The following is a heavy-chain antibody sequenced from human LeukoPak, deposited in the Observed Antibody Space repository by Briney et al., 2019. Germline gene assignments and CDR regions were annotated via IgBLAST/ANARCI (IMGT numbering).Heavy chain of an antibody. CDR1: GCTFISYT. V-gene: IGHV7-4-1*02. J-gene: IGHJ4*02. CDR2: INTNTGDP. CDR3: ARSSRGVIGLLDF. Sequence: ASVKVSCKASGCTFISYTINWVRQAPGQGLEWMGWINTNTGDPAYAQDFRGRFAFSMDKSVSTSYLHISGLKTEDTAVYYCARSSRGVIGLLDFWGRGTLVTVSS. D-gene: IGHD3-10*01.